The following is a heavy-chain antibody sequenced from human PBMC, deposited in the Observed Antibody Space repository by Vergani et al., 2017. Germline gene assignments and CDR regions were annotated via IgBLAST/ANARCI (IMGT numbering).Heavy chain of an antibody. CDR2: IRRRSEHYAT. CDR3: SAQTQSCHDY. CDR1: GFVFSESP. D-gene: IGHD3-10*01. J-gene: IGHJ4*02. V-gene: IGHV3-73*01. Sequence: EVQLMESGGGWAQPGGSLRLSCAASGFVFSESPIHWVRQVPGKGLEWLGHIRRRSEHYATAYGPSLIGRATISRDDSTNTAYPQLSSLGTDDTAIYFCSAQTQSCHDYWCQGTLVAVSS.